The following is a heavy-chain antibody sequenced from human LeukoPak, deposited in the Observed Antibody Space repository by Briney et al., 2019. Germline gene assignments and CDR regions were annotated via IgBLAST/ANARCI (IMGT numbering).Heavy chain of an antibody. CDR3: ARELGYYYDSIGY. J-gene: IGHJ4*02. CDR1: GFTFSSYS. Sequence: GGSLRLSCAASGFTFSSYSMNWVRQAPGKGLEWVSSISSSSYIYYADSVKGRCTISRDNAKNSLYLQMNSLRAEDTAVYYCARELGYYYDSIGYWGQGTLVTVSS. D-gene: IGHD3-22*01. CDR2: ISSSSYI. V-gene: IGHV3-21*01.